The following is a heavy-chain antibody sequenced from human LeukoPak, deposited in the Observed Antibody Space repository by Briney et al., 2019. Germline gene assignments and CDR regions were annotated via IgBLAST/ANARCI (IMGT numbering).Heavy chain of an antibody. CDR1: GFTFSSYA. D-gene: IGHD1-26*01. V-gene: IGHV3-23*01. J-gene: IGHJ4*02. Sequence: QTGGSLRLSCAASGFTFSSYAMSGVRQAPGKGLELVSAISSSCGSTYYADSVRGRFTISSDNSKNTLYLKMNSLRAEDTAVYYCAKDYGGEGGSYWGDFDYWGQGTLVTVSS. CDR2: ISSSCGST. CDR3: AKDYGGEGGSYWGDFDY.